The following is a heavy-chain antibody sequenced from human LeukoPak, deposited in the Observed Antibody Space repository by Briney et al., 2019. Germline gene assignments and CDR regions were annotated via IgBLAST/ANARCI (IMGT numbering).Heavy chain of an antibody. CDR1: GFTFSNYW. Sequence: GGSLRLSCAASGFTFSNYWIHWVRQAPGKGLVWVSRINTDGTYTTYADSVKGRFTISRDNAKNTLYLQMNSLRDEDTAVYFCAAEYCGGGFCYTRHSGHDYWGQGTLVTVSS. V-gene: IGHV3-74*01. CDR2: INTDGTYT. CDR3: AAEYCGGGFCYTRHSGHDY. J-gene: IGHJ4*02. D-gene: IGHD2-15*01.